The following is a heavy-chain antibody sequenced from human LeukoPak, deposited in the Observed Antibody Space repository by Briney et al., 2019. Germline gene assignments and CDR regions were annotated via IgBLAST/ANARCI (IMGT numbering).Heavy chain of an antibody. CDR3: ARDAYYDFWSGYFRGNWFDP. CDR2: INPSGGST. J-gene: IGHJ5*02. CDR1: GYTFTSYY. V-gene: IGHV1-46*01. D-gene: IGHD3-3*01. Sequence: ASVKVSCKASGYTFTSYYMHWVRQAPGQGLEWMGIINPSGGSTSYAQKFQGRVTMTRDTSTSTVYMELSSLRSEDTAVYYCARDAYYDFWSGYFRGNWFDPRGQGTLVTVSS.